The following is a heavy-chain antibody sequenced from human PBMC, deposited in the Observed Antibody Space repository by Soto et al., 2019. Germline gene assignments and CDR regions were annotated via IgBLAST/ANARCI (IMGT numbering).Heavy chain of an antibody. Sequence: GGSLRLSCAASGFTFSNAWMSWVRQAPGKGLEWVGRIKSKTDGGTTDYAAPVKGRFTISRDDSKNTLYLQMNSLKTEDTAVYYCTTDWNSSGWYLLVVDAFDIWGQGTMVTVSS. J-gene: IGHJ3*02. CDR2: IKSKTDGGTT. V-gene: IGHV3-15*01. CDR3: TTDWNSSGWYLLVVDAFDI. D-gene: IGHD6-19*01. CDR1: GFTFSNAW.